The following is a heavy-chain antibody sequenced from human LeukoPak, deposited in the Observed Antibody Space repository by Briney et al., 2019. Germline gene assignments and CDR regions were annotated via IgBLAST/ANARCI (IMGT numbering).Heavy chain of an antibody. Sequence: GGSLRLSCAASGFTFSSYWMNWVRQAPGKGLEWVSCITRSSIYIYYADSVKGRFTISRDNAKNSLYLQMNSLRAEDTAVYYCARGRYDSSGSYSLFDYWGQGTLVTVSS. V-gene: IGHV3-21*01. CDR3: ARGRYDSSGSYSLFDY. CDR2: ITRSSIYI. CDR1: GFTFSSYW. D-gene: IGHD3-22*01. J-gene: IGHJ4*02.